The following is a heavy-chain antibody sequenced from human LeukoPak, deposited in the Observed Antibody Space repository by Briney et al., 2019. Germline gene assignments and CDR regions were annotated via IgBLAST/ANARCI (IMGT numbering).Heavy chain of an antibody. CDR3: ARVIGSYGDSAY. V-gene: IGHV3-48*04. J-gene: IGHJ4*02. Sequence: GGSLRLSCAASGFTFSSYSMNWVRQAPGKGLEWLSYISSTSSVIYYEDPLKGRFTISRDNAKNSLYLQMDSLRAEDTAVYYCARVIGSYGDSAYWGQGTLVTVSS. CDR2: ISSTSSVI. CDR1: GFTFSSYS. D-gene: IGHD3-16*01.